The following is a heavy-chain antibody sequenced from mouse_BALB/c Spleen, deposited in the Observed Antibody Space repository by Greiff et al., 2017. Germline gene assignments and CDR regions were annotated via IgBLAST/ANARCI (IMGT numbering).Heavy chain of an antibody. D-gene: IGHD1-1*02. CDR2: IDPENGDT. CDR3: IGYFGGFAY. Sequence: EVQRVESGAELVRSGASVKLSCTASGFNIKDYYMHWVKQRPEQGLEWIGWIDPENGDTEYAPKFQGKATMTADTSSNTAYLQLSSLTSEDTAVYYCIGYFGGFAYWGQGTLVTVSA. CDR1: GFNIKDYY. V-gene: IGHV14-4*02. J-gene: IGHJ3*01.